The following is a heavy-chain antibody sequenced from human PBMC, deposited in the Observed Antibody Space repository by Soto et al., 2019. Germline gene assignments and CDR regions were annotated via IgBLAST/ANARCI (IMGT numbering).Heavy chain of an antibody. V-gene: IGHV4-39*01. CDR3: AIARVADSSLDH. Sequence: SETLSLTCSVSGGSINRSPYYWDWIRQSPGKGLEWIGSIYETGRTNHNPLLKSRVTMTVDTSRNQFSLKLSSVIAADTAVYYCAIARVADSSLDHWGQGTLVTVSS. D-gene: IGHD3-3*01. J-gene: IGHJ4*02. CDR2: IYETGRT. CDR1: GGSINRSPYY.